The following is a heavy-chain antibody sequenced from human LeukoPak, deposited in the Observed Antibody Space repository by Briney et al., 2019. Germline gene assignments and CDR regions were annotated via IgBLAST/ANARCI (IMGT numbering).Heavy chain of an antibody. J-gene: IGHJ4*02. V-gene: IGHV4-38-2*02. CDR3: ARRYYDSSGYAFDY. CDR2: INHSGTT. D-gene: IGHD3-22*01. CDR1: GYSITSGYY. Sequence: SETLSLTCTVSGYSITSGYYWGWIRQPPGKGLEWIGSINHSGTTYYNPSPKNRVTISVDTSKNQFSLKLSSVTAADTAVYYCARRYYDSSGYAFDYWGQGTLVTVSS.